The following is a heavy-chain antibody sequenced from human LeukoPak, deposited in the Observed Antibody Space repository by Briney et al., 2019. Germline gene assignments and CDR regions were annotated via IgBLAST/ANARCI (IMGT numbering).Heavy chain of an antibody. Sequence: GSLRLSCAASGFTFSSYWMSWVRQAPGKGLEWVANIKQDGSEKYYVDSVKGRFTISRDNAKNSLYLQMNSLRAEDTAVYYCARGYYGSGSSSFDYWGQGTLVTVSS. CDR2: IKQDGSEK. J-gene: IGHJ4*02. V-gene: IGHV3-7*01. CDR3: ARGYYGSGSSSFDY. CDR1: GFTFSSYW. D-gene: IGHD3-10*01.